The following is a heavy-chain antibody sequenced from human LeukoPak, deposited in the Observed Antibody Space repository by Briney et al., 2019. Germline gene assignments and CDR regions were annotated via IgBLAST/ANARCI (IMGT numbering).Heavy chain of an antibody. Sequence: GGSLRLSCAASGFTFSSYWMSWVRQAPGKGLEWVANIKQDGSEKYYVDSVKGRFTISRDNAKNSLYLQMNSLSAEDTAVYYCARDAQWLVRGANWFDPWGQGTLVTVSS. CDR1: GFTFSSYW. J-gene: IGHJ5*02. CDR3: ARDAQWLVRGANWFDP. D-gene: IGHD6-19*01. CDR2: IKQDGSEK. V-gene: IGHV3-7*01.